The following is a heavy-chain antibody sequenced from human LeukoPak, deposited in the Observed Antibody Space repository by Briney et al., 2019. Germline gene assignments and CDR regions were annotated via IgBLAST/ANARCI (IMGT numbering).Heavy chain of an antibody. J-gene: IGHJ6*03. CDR3: ARDVAVARGYYYYYMDV. CDR2: INPSGTWT. D-gene: IGHD6-19*01. V-gene: IGHV1-46*01. CDR1: GHTFSRSY. Sequence: ASVKVSCKASGHTFSRSYMHWVRQAPGQGLEWMGVINPSGTWTSYAQKFRGRITMTRDMSTSTDYMELRSLGFEDTAVYYCARDVAVARGYYYYYMDVWGKGTTVTISS.